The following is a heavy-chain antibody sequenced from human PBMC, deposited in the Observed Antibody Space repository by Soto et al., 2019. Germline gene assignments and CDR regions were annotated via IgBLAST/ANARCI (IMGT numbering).Heavy chain of an antibody. V-gene: IGHV3-30*18. CDR3: AKDLRYDILTGYYMGVGAFDI. CDR1: GFTFSSYG. D-gene: IGHD3-9*01. J-gene: IGHJ3*02. CDR2: ISYDGRNK. Sequence: PGGSLRLSCAASGFTFSSYGMHWVRQAPGKGLEWVAVISYDGRNKYYADSVKGRFTISRDNSKNTLFLQMSTLRAEDTAVYYCAKDLRYDILTGYYMGVGAFDIWGQGTMVTVSS.